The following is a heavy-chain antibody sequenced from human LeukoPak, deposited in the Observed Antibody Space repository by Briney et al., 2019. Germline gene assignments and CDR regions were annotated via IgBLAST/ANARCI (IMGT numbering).Heavy chain of an antibody. CDR2: IYYSGST. CDR3: ARQRGYSGYADY. V-gene: IGHV4-38-2*01. CDR1: GFTFSGSA. D-gene: IGHD5-12*01. J-gene: IGHJ4*02. Sequence: GSLRLSCAASGFTFSGSAMHWVRQASGKGLEWIGSIYYSGSTYYNPSLKSRVTISVDTSKNQFSLKLSSVTAADTAVYYCARQRGYSGYADYWGQGTLVTVSS.